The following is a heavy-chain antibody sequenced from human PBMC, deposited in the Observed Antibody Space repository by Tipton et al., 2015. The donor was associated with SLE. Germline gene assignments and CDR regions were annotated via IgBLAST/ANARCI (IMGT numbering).Heavy chain of an antibody. J-gene: IGHJ4*02. CDR1: GGSISSGIYH. CDR3: ARLPDYFDH. Sequence: TLSLTCTVSGGSISSGIYHWTWFRQPAGKGLEWIGHINPSGSNNYNPSPRSRVAMSVDTSKNHFSLRLSSVTAADTAVYYCARLPDYFDHWGQGALVTVSS. CDR2: INPSGSN. V-gene: IGHV4-61*09.